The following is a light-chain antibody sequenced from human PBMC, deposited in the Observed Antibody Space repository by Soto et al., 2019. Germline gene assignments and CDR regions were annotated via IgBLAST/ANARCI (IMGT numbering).Light chain of an antibody. J-gene: IGLJ3*02. CDR1: SSNIGSGYN. CDR3: QSYDNTLRASL. V-gene: IGLV1-40*01. CDR2: NSY. Sequence: QSVLTQPPSVSGAPGQRVTISCTGSSSNIGSGYNVHWYQHVVGTAPKLLIYNSYNRLSGVPDRFSGSKSGSSASLAITGLQADDEADYYCQSYDNTLRASLFGGGTKVTVL.